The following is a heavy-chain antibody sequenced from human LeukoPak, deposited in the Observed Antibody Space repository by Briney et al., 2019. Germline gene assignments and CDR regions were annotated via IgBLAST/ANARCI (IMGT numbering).Heavy chain of an antibody. CDR1: GFTFSRYG. Sequence: GGSLRLSCAASGFTFSRYGMHWVRQAPGKGLEWVAVISYDGSNKYYADSVKGRFTISRDNSKNTLYLQMNSLRAEDTAVYYCAKDTVTPIWGQGTIVTVSS. J-gene: IGHJ3*02. CDR2: ISYDGSNK. CDR3: AKDTVTPI. V-gene: IGHV3-30*18. D-gene: IGHD4-17*01.